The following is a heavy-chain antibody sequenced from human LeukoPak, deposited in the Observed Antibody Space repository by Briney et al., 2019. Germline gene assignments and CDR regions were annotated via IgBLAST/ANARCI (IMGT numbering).Heavy chain of an antibody. D-gene: IGHD6-19*01. CDR1: GFTFSSFA. Sequence: PEGSLRLSCAASGFTFSSFAMSWVRQAPGKGLEWVSGLSFSGGGTYYADSVKGRFTISRDNAKNSLYLQMNSLRAEDTAVYYCARDRVAGRPGFDPWGQGTLVTVSS. CDR2: LSFSGGGT. V-gene: IGHV3-23*01. CDR3: ARDRVAGRPGFDP. J-gene: IGHJ5*02.